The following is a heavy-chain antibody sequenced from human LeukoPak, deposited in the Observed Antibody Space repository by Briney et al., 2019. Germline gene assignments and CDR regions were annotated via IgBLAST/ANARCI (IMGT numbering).Heavy chain of an antibody. Sequence: SEALPHTCTVSGGSIRSGPYYWSWIRQPAGEALEWIGRIYASGTTNYNPSLKSRVTISVDTSKNQFSLKLSSVTAADTAVYYCASLYSGSYSFDYWGQGTLVTVSS. D-gene: IGHD1-26*01. CDR3: ASLYSGSYSFDY. CDR1: GGSIRSGPYY. V-gene: IGHV4-61*02. CDR2: IYASGTT. J-gene: IGHJ4*02.